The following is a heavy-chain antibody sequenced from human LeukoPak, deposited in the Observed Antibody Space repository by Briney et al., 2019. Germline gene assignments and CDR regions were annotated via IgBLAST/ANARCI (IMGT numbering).Heavy chain of an antibody. V-gene: IGHV4-4*07. D-gene: IGHD2-2*01. CDR1: GFTFSSYS. J-gene: IGHJ4*02. CDR3: ARGQCTSTSCDPGHFDF. Sequence: GSLRLSCAASGFTFSSYSMNWVRQAPGKGLEWIGRMYISGYTNYNPSLKSRVTISIDTSKNQFSLKLSSVTAADTAVYYCARGQCTSTSCDPGHFDFWGQGTQVTVSS. CDR2: MYISGYT.